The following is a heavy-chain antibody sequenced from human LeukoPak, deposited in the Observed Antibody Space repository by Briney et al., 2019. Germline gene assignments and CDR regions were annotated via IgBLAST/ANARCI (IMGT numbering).Heavy chain of an antibody. Sequence: PGRSLRLSCAASGFTFDDYAMHWVRQAPGKGLEWVSGISWNSGSIGYADSVKGRFTISRDNAKNSLYLQMNSLRAEDTALYYCAKGTYYYDSSGYSNDAFDIWGQGTMVTVSS. D-gene: IGHD3-22*01. CDR3: AKGTYYYDSSGYSNDAFDI. CDR2: ISWNSGSI. J-gene: IGHJ3*02. V-gene: IGHV3-9*01. CDR1: GFTFDDYA.